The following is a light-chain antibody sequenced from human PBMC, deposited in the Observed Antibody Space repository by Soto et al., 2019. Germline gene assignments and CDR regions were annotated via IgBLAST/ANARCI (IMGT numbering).Light chain of an antibody. CDR3: QQYGSSPRMYT. CDR2: GAS. CDR1: QSVSSSY. V-gene: IGKV3-20*01. J-gene: IGKJ2*01. Sequence: EIVLTQSPGTVSLSPGERATLSCRASQSVSSSYLAWYQQKPGQAPRLLIYGASSRATGIPDRFSGSWSGTDFTLTISRLEPEDFAVYYCQQYGSSPRMYTFGQGTELEIK.